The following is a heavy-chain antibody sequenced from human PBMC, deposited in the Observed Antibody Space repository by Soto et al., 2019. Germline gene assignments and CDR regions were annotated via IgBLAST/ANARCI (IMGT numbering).Heavy chain of an antibody. J-gene: IGHJ4*02. CDR2: INSDGTSA. CDR1: GFTFNSYW. Sequence: GGSLRLSCAASGFTFNSYWMHWVRQAPGRGLVWVSRINSDGTSAYYADSVKGRFIISRHNAKNTLYLQMNSLRAEDTAVYYCASGGSSLNFDSWGQGTLVTVSS. CDR3: ASGGSSLNFDS. D-gene: IGHD6-6*01. V-gene: IGHV3-74*01.